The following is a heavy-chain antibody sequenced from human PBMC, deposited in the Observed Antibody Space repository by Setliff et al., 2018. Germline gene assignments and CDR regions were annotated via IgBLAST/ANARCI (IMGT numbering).Heavy chain of an antibody. D-gene: IGHD3-3*01. CDR3: ARGKTFFGAFIRAFDI. Sequence: SETLSLTCAVSGGSISSSNWWSWVRQPPGKGLEWIGEIYHSGSTNYNPSLKSRVTISVDKSKNQFSLKLSSVTAADPAVYHCARGKTFFGAFIRAFDIWGQGRMVTVSS. CDR2: IYHSGST. J-gene: IGHJ3*02. V-gene: IGHV4-4*02. CDR1: GGSISSSNW.